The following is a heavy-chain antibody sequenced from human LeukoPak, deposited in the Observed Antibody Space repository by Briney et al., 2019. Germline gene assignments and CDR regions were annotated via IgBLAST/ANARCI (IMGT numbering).Heavy chain of an antibody. CDR1: GGSIRSSYYY. D-gene: IGHD3-22*01. Sequence: PSETLSLTCTVSGGSIRSSYYYWGWIRQPPGKGLEWIGSIYDSGSTYYNPSLKSRVTISVDTSKNQFSLKLNSVTAADTAVYYCARHHSSDYKWALNYWGQGALVTVSS. CDR3: ARHHSSDYKWALNY. V-gene: IGHV4-39*01. J-gene: IGHJ4*02. CDR2: IYDSGST.